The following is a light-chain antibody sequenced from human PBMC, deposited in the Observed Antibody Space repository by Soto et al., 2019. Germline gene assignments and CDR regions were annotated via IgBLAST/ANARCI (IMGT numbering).Light chain of an antibody. V-gene: IGKV3-15*01. CDR1: QSVSSN. CDR2: GAS. Sequence: EIVMTQSPATLSVSPGERATLSCRASQSVSSNLAWYQQQPGQAPRLLIYGASTRATGIPARFSGSGSGTEFTLTISSLESEDFAVYDCQQYNNLPPVTFGQGTRLEIK. CDR3: QQYNNLPPVT. J-gene: IGKJ5*01.